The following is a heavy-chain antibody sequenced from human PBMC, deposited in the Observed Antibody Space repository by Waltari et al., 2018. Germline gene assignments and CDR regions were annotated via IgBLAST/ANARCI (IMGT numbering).Heavy chain of an antibody. D-gene: IGHD6-19*01. J-gene: IGHJ4*02. CDR2: FDPSGTYT. V-gene: IGHV5-10-1*03. CDR1: GYIFTNHW. Sequence: EVQLVQSGAEIKKPGESLRISCQASGYIFTNHWIPWVRQMPGKGLEWMGRFDPSGTYTNYSPSFQGHVTVSADKSISTAYLQWSSLKASDTAIYYCARHAFGNSGWHFFDYWGQGTLVTVSS. CDR3: ARHAFGNSGWHFFDY.